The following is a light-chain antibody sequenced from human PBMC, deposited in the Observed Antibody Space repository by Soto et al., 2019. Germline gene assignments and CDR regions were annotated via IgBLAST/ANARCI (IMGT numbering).Light chain of an antibody. CDR3: WSDAGSVV. V-gene: IGLV2-23*01. Sequence: QSALTQPASVSGSPGQSITISCTGTSSDVGSYNLVSWYQQHPGKAPKLMIYEGSKRPSGVSNRFSGSKSGNTASLTISGLQAEDEADYYCWSDAGSVVFGGGTKLTVL. J-gene: IGLJ2*01. CDR1: SSDVGSYNL. CDR2: EGS.